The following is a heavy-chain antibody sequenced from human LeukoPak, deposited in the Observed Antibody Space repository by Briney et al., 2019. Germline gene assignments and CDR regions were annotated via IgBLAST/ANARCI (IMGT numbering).Heavy chain of an antibody. CDR3: AILTVTTIRKSYYFDY. CDR1: GGTFSSYA. V-gene: IGHV1-69*13. J-gene: IGHJ4*02. CDR2: IIPIFGTA. D-gene: IGHD4-17*01. Sequence: GASVKVSCKASGGTFSSYAISWVRQAPGQGLEWMGGIIPIFGTANYAQKFQGRVTITADESTSTAYMELSSLRSEDTAVYYCAILTVTTIRKSYYFDYWGQGTLVTVSS.